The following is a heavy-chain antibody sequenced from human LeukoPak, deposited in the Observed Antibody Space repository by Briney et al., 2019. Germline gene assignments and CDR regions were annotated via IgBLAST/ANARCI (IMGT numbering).Heavy chain of an antibody. Sequence: GGSLRLSCAASGFTFSSYAMHWVRQAPGKGLEWVAVISYDGSNKYYADSVKGRFTISRDNSENTLYLQMNSLRAEDTAVYYCARDARNPDTYYDILTGYWGQGTLVTVSS. CDR3: ARDARNPDTYYDILTGY. V-gene: IGHV3-30-3*01. CDR2: ISYDGSNK. D-gene: IGHD3-9*01. J-gene: IGHJ4*02. CDR1: GFTFSSYA.